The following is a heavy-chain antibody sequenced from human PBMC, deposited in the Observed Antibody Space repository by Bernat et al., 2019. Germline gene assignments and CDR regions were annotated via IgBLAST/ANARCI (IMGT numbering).Heavy chain of an antibody. CDR2: ISYDGSNK. D-gene: IGHD2-15*01. J-gene: IGHJ6*02. V-gene: IGHV3-30*18. Sequence: QVQLVESGGGVVQPGRSLRLSCAASGFTFSSYGMHWVRQAPGKGLEWVAVISYDGSNKYYADSVKGRFTISRDNSKKTLYLQMNSLRAEDTAVYYCAKDTGVVAATPYYYGMDVWGQGTTVTVSS. CDR3: AKDTGVVAATPYYYGMDV. CDR1: GFTFSSYG.